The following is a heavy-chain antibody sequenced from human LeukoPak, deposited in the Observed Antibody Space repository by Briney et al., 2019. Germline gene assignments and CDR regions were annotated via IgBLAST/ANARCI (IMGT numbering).Heavy chain of an antibody. CDR2: ISGSGGNT. V-gene: IGHV3-23*01. D-gene: IGHD3-22*01. J-gene: IGHJ4*02. CDR1: GFTFSSYA. Sequence: PGGSLRLSCAASGFTFSSYAMNWVRQAPGKGLEWVSGISGSGGNTYYADSVKGRITVSRDSSKNTLYLQMNSLRAEDTAVYYCAKDKAEYYYDSSGYYYLDYWGQGTLVTVSS. CDR3: AKDKAEYYYDSSGYYYLDY.